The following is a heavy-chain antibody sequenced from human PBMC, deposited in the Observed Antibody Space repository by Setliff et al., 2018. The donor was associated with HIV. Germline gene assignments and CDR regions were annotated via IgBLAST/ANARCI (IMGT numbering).Heavy chain of an antibody. CDR2: IYHSGHT. CDR3: ARGQGCGGGCHYAFEM. V-gene: IGHV4-38-2*02. CDR1: GDSISSDFY. J-gene: IGHJ3*02. D-gene: IGHD2-21*02. Sequence: SETLSLTCTVSGDSISSDFYWGWIRQPPGEGLEWIGSIYHSGHTYYMPSLQSRVTISGDMSKTQFSLNLNSVTAADTAVYYCARGQGCGGGCHYAFEMWGQGQWSPSPQ.